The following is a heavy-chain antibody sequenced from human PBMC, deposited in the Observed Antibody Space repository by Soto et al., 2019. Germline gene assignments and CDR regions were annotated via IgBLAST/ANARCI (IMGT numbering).Heavy chain of an antibody. CDR2: ISYDGSNE. CDR1: GFTFNRYG. J-gene: IGHJ3*01. Sequence: QVQLVESGGGVVQPGRSLRLSCAASGFTFNRYGMHWVRQAPGKGLEWVAVISYDGSNEYYADSVKGRFTISRDNSKNTLYVQMNSLRAEDTAIYYCAKDITDYDFWNFSYDTFDVWGQGTEVIVSS. D-gene: IGHD3-3*01. CDR3: AKDITDYDFWNFSYDTFDV. V-gene: IGHV3-30*18.